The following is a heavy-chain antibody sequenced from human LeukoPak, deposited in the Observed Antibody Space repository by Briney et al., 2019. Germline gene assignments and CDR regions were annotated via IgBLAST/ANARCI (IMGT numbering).Heavy chain of an antibody. CDR3: AKAANPAVASHIDY. CDR1: GFTFDDYA. Sequence: PGRSLRLSCAASGFTFDDYAMHWVRQAPGKGLEWVSGISWSSGSIGYADSVKGRFTISRDNAKNSLYLQMNSLRAEDTALYYCAKAANPAVASHIDYWGQGTLVTVSS. J-gene: IGHJ4*02. D-gene: IGHD6-19*01. CDR2: ISWSSGSI. V-gene: IGHV3-9*01.